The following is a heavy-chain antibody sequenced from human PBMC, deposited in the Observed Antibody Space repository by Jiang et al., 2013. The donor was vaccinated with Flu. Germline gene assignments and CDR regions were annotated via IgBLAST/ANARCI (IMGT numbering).Heavy chain of an antibody. J-gene: IGHJ5*02. D-gene: IGHD3-22*01. CDR2: TYYRSKWYN. CDR1: GDSVSSNSAA. V-gene: IGHV6-1*01. Sequence: QTLSLTCAISGDSVSSNSAAWDWIRQSPSRGLEWLGRTYYRSKWYNDYAVSVKSRITINPDTSKNQFSPQLNSVTPEDTAVYYRARAGRFSTTMIVRGNWFDPWGQGTLVTVSS. CDR3: ARAGRFSTTMIVRGNWFDP.